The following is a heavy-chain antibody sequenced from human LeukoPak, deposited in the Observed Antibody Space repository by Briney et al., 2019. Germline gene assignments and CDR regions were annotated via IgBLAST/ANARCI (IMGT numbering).Heavy chain of an antibody. D-gene: IGHD4-17*01. V-gene: IGHV3-48*01. CDR1: GGSINSNS. CDR2: VSISSSII. CDR3: ARVNYGDYLPSFDY. Sequence: PSETLSLTCTVSGGSINSNSYYWGWIRQAPGKGLEWVSYVSISSSIIYYADSVKGRFTISRDNAKNSLYLQMNSLRAEDTAVYYCARVNYGDYLPSFDYWGQGTLVTVSS. J-gene: IGHJ4*02.